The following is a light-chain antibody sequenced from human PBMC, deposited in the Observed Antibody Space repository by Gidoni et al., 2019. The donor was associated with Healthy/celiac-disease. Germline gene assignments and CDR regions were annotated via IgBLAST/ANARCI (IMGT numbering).Light chain of an antibody. CDR1: QSISSW. CDR2: KAS. J-gene: IGKJ1*01. Sequence: DIQMTQSPSTLSASVGDRVTITCRASQSISSWLAWYQQKPGKAPKLLIYKASSLERGVPSRFSGSGSGTEFTLTISSLQHDDFATYYCQQYNSYPTFGQGTKVEIK. CDR3: QQYNSYPT. V-gene: IGKV1-5*03.